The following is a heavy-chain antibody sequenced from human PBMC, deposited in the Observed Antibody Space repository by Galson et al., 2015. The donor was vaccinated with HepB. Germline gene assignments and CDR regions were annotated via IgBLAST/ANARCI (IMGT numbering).Heavy chain of an antibody. CDR3: ARLSMIRTIMRGGFDS. J-gene: IGHJ5*01. Sequence: SLRLSCAVSGFTSNVYWVNWVRQAPGKGLEWVASIKRDGNDKFYMDSVRGRFTISRDNTKKSVYLQMNSLRVEDTAVYYCARLSMIRTIMRGGFDSWGQGTPVTVSS. CDR2: IKRDGNDK. V-gene: IGHV3-7*01. CDR1: GFTSNVYW. D-gene: IGHD3-10*01.